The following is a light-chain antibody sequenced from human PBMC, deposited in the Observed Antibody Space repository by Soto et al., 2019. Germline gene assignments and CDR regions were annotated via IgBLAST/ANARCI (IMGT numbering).Light chain of an antibody. CDR2: GAS. CDR3: HQYGSSRK. Sequence: EIVLTQSPGTLSLSPGERATLSCRASQSVSSSYLAWYQQKPGQAPRLLMYGASSRATGIPDRFSGSGSGTDFTLTISRLEPEDFAVYYCHQYGSSRKCGQVPKVDIK. CDR1: QSVSSSY. J-gene: IGKJ1*01. V-gene: IGKV3-20*01.